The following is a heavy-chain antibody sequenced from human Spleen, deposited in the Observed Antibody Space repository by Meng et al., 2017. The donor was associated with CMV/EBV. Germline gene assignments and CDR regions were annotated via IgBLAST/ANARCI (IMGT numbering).Heavy chain of an antibody. CDR2: IGGSDNSM. CDR1: GFTFSDYY. Sequence: GESLKISCEASGFTFSDYYMSWIRQAPGRGLEWLSYIGGSDNSMYYANSVKGRFTISRDNAKKSLYLQMNSLRAEDTTVYYCARTTFPYDSFDYWGQGTLVTVSS. D-gene: IGHD3-22*01. V-gene: IGHV3-11*01. CDR3: ARTTFPYDSFDY. J-gene: IGHJ4*02.